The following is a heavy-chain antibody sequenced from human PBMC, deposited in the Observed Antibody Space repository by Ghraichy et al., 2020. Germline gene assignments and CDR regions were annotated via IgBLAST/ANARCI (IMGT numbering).Heavy chain of an antibody. CDR2: ISYDGSNK. Sequence: GGSLRLSCAASGFTFSSYGMHWVRQAPGKGLEWVAVISYDGSNKYYADSVKGRFTISRDNSKNTLYLQMNSLRAEDTAVYYCAKDGVHGDYLNYYYYGMDVWGQGTTVTVSS. D-gene: IGHD4-17*01. CDR3: AKDGVHGDYLNYYYYGMDV. J-gene: IGHJ6*02. CDR1: GFTFSSYG. V-gene: IGHV3-30*18.